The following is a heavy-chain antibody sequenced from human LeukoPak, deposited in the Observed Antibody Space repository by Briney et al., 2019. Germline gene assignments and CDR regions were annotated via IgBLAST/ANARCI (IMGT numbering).Heavy chain of an antibody. CDR2: IYDSGST. Sequence: PSETLSLTCTVSGGSISSYYWSWIRQVPGKGLEWIGYIYDSGSTNYNPSLKSRVTISVDTSKNQFSLKLRSVTAADTAVYYCARVSYSRSYDYWYFDLWGRGTLVTVSS. J-gene: IGHJ2*01. CDR1: GGSISSYY. V-gene: IGHV4-59*01. CDR3: ARVSYSRSYDYWYFDL. D-gene: IGHD6-13*01.